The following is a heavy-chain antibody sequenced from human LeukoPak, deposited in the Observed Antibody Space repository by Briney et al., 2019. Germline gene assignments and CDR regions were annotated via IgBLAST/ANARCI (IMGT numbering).Heavy chain of an antibody. D-gene: IGHD3-16*02. CDR2: IYYSGST. J-gene: IGHJ4*02. Sequence: SETLSLTCTVSGGSISSYYWSWIRQPPGKGLEWIGYIYYSGSTNYNPSLKSRVTISVDTSKNQFSLKLSSVTAADTAVYYCARKVYVWGSYRSTYYFDYWGQGTLVTVSS. CDR1: GGSISSYY. V-gene: IGHV4-59*12. CDR3: ARKVYVWGSYRSTYYFDY.